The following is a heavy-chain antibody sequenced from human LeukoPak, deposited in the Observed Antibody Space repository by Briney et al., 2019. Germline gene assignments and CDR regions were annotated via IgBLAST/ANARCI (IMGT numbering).Heavy chain of an antibody. CDR1: GGSINSGSYY. CDR2: IYYSGST. J-gene: IGHJ4*02. CDR3: ARAAYSGSYHSDY. V-gene: IGHV4-61*01. D-gene: IGHD1-26*01. Sequence: SETLSLTCTVSGGSINSGSYYWNWIRQPPGKGLEWIGYIYYSGSTNYNPSLKSRVTISVDTSKNQFSLKLSSVTAADTAVYYCARAAYSGSYHSDYWGQGTLVTVSS.